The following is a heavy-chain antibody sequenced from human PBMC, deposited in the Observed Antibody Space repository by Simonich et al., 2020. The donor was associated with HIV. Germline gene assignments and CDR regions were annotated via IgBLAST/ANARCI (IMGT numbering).Heavy chain of an antibody. CDR3: AKAFSSSWYGDAFDI. V-gene: IGHV3-9*01. CDR2: ISWNSGSI. Sequence: EVQLVESGGGLVQPGRSLRLSCAASCFTFDDYAMHWVRQAPGKGLGCVSGISWNSGSIVYADSVKGRFTISRDNAKNSLYLQMNSLRAEDTALYYCAKAFSSSWYGDAFDIWGQGTMVTVSS. CDR1: CFTFDDYA. J-gene: IGHJ3*02. D-gene: IGHD6-13*01.